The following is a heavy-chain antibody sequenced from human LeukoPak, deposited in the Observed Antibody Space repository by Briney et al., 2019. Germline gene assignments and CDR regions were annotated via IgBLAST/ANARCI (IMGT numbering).Heavy chain of an antibody. J-gene: IGHJ5*02. Sequence: SETLSLTCTVSGGSISSYYWSWIRQPPGKGLEWIGYIYYSGSTNYNPSLKSRVTISVGTSKNQFSLKLSSVTAADTAVYYCARPVRYCSSTSCYNWFDPWGQGTLVTVSS. CDR3: ARPVRYCSSTSCYNWFDP. CDR2: IYYSGST. CDR1: GGSISSYY. V-gene: IGHV4-59*01. D-gene: IGHD2-2*01.